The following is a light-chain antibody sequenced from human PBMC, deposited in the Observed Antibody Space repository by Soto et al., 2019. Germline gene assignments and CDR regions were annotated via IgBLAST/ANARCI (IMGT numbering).Light chain of an antibody. CDR3: CSYVGSSILM. V-gene: IGLV2-23*02. CDR2: EVN. J-gene: IGLJ3*02. Sequence: QSVLTQPASVSGSPGQSITISCTGTSSDVGLYNLVSWYQQLPGKASKLIIYEVNERPSGISDRFSGSKSGNTASLTISGLQDEDEADYYCCSYVGSSILMFGGGTKVTVL. CDR1: SSDVGLYNL.